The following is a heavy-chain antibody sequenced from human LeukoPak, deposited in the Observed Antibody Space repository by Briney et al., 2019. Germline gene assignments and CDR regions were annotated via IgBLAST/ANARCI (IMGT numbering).Heavy chain of an antibody. CDR1: GGSFSGYY. J-gene: IGHJ4*02. CDR3: ARGRGITDPRDFDY. Sequence: PSETLSLTCAVYGGSFSGYYWSWIRQPPGKGLEWIGEINHSGSTNYNPSLKSRVTISVDTSKNQYFLKLSSVTAADTAVYYCARGRGITDPRDFDYWGQGTLVTVSS. V-gene: IGHV4-34*01. D-gene: IGHD1-14*01. CDR2: INHSGST.